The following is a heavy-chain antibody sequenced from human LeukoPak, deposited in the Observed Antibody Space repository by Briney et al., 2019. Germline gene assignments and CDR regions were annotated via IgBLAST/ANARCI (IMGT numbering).Heavy chain of an antibody. CDR1: GASVNNDF. CDR3: ASGHGGKWELPTYYFDY. Sequence: SETLSLTCSVSGASVNNDFWSWIRQPPGKGLEWIGYIYYSGSTNYNPSLKSRVTISVDTSKNQFSLKLSSVTAADTAVYYCASGHGGKWELPTYYFDYWGQGTLVTVSS. CDR2: IYYSGST. V-gene: IGHV4-59*08. D-gene: IGHD1-26*01. J-gene: IGHJ4*02.